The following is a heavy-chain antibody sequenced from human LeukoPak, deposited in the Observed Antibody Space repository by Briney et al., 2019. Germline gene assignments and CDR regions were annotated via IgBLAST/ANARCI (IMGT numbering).Heavy chain of an antibody. CDR3: ASGTTVTNFAY. CDR2: IYYSGST. V-gene: IGHV4-61*01. J-gene: IGHJ4*02. Sequence: SETLSLTCTVSGGSISSGSYYWSWIRQPPGKGLEWIGYIYYSGSTNYNPSLKSRVTISVDTSKNQFSLKLSSVTAADTAVYYCASGTTVTNFAYWGQGTLVTVSS. CDR1: GGSISSGSYY. D-gene: IGHD4-17*01.